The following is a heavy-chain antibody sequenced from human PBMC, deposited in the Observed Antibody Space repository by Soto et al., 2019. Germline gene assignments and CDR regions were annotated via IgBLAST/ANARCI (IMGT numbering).Heavy chain of an antibody. CDR2: FDPEDGET. CDR1: GYTLTELS. D-gene: IGHD3-3*01. CDR3: ATAFWSGYYSWFDP. J-gene: IGHJ5*02. Sequence: GASVKVSCKVSGYTLTELSMHWVRQAPGKGLEWMGGFDPEDGETIYAQKFQGRVTMTEDTSTDTAYMELSSLRSEDTAVYYCATAFWSGYYSWFDPWGQGTLVTVSS. V-gene: IGHV1-24*01.